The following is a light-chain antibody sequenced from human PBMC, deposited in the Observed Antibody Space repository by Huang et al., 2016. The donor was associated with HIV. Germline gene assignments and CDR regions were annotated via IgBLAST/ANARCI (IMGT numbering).Light chain of an antibody. CDR3: HQYNNWPQT. V-gene: IGKV3-15*01. CDR2: AAS. CDR1: QSGSSN. J-gene: IGKJ1*01. Sequence: EIVMTQSPATLSVSPGERATLSCRASQSGSSNLAWYQHKPGQAPRLLIYAASARASGIPARFSGSGSGTEFTLTISSLQSEDFAVYYCHQYNNWPQTFGQGTKVEIK.